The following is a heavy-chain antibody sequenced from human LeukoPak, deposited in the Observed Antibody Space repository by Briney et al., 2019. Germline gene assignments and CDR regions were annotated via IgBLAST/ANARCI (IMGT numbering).Heavy chain of an antibody. CDR2: ISSSGSTI. D-gene: IGHD1-26*01. V-gene: IGHV3-48*03. CDR1: GFTFSSYE. J-gene: IGHJ4*02. CDR3: AREIIVGATTLFDY. Sequence: PGGSLRLSCAASGFTFSSYEMNWVRQAPGKGLEWVSYISSSGSTIYYADSVKGRFTISRDNSKNTLYLQMNSLRAEDTAVYYCAREIIVGATTLFDYWGQGTLVTVSS.